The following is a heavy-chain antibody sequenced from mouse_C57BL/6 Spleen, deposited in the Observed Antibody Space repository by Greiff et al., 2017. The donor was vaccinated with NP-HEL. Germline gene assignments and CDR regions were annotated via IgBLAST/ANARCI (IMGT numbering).Heavy chain of an antibody. CDR3: ARSPTVVATPFAY. V-gene: IGHV14-2*01. J-gene: IGHJ3*01. CDR1: GFNIKDYY. Sequence: VQLKESGAELVKPGASVKLSCTASGFNIKDYYMHWVKQRTEQGLEWIGRIDPEDGETKYAPKFQGKATITADTSSNTAYLQLSSLTSEDTAVYYCARSPTVVATPFAYWGQGTLVTVSA. D-gene: IGHD1-1*01. CDR2: IDPEDGET.